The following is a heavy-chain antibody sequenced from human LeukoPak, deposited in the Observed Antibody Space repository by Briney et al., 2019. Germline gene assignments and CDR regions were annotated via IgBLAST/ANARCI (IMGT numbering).Heavy chain of an antibody. D-gene: IGHD2-21*01. Sequence: GGSLRLSCAASGFTFSGSTVHWVRQASGKGLDWVGHIRTKANNYATAYAASVKGRFTISRDDSKNTAYLQMNSLKIEDTAVYYCSRHEALPGDYWCQGTLVTVSS. CDR1: GFTFSGST. CDR3: SRHEALPGDY. V-gene: IGHV3-73*01. J-gene: IGHJ4*02. CDR2: IRTKANNYAT.